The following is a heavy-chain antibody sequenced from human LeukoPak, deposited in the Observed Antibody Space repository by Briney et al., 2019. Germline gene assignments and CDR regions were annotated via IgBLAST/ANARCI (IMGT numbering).Heavy chain of an antibody. J-gene: IGHJ4*02. CDR2: ISAYNGNT. CDR3: AKDSLGIAAAANDY. Sequence: ASVTVSCTASGYTFTSYGISWVRQAPGQGHEWMGWISAYNGNTNYAQKLQGRVTMTTDTSTSTAYMELRSLRSDDTAVYYCAKDSLGIAAAANDYWGQGTLVTVSS. CDR1: GYTFTSYG. D-gene: IGHD6-13*01. V-gene: IGHV1-18*01.